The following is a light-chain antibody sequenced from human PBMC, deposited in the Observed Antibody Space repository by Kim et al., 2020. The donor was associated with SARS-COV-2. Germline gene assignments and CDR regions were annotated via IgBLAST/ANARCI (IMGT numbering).Light chain of an antibody. CDR1: GSDVGAYTY. CDR2: SVP. CDR3: CSFAGMYTHV. Sequence: GQSVTISCTGTGSDVGAYTYISWYQQHTGKAPKLIIYSVPERPSGVPDRFSGSKSGPTASLTISGLQADDEADYYCCSFAGMYTHVFGGGTKVTVL. V-gene: IGLV2-11*03. J-gene: IGLJ3*02.